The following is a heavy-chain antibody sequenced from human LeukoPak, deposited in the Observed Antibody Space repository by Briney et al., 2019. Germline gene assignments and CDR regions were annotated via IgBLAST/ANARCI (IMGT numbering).Heavy chain of an antibody. D-gene: IGHD3-10*01. J-gene: IGHJ6*03. CDR2: ISSSSSYI. CDR1: EFSFSSFE. Sequence: PGGSLRLSCAASEFSFSSFEMHWVRQAPGKGLEWVSSISSSSSYIYYADSVKGRFTISRDNAKNSLYLQMNSLRAEDTAVYYCARYYYGSGSYFTDYYYYYYMDVWGKGTTVTISS. V-gene: IGHV3-21*01. CDR3: ARYYYGSGSYFTDYYYYYYMDV.